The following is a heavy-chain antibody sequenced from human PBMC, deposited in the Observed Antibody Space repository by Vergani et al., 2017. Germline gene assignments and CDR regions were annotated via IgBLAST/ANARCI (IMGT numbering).Heavy chain of an antibody. V-gene: IGHV4-4*03. CDR1: GGSIRSDNW. J-gene: IGHJ5*02. CDR3: ARSLVVGPNMALDT. D-gene: IGHD1-26*01. Sequence: QVQFQESGPGLVKPPGTLSLTCSVSGGSIRSDNWWTWVRQSPGKGLEWIGEISRSGYTNYNPSLQSRAPISLNTSNNKFFLSLTSVTAADTAVYYCARSLVVGPNMALDTGGQGTLVSVSS. CDR2: ISRSGYT.